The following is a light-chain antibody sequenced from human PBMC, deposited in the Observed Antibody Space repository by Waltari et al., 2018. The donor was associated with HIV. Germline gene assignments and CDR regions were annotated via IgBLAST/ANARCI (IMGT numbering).Light chain of an antibody. J-gene: IGLJ2*01. Sequence: QSALTQPASVSGSPGQSLTISCTGTSRDTGAYNYVSWYQQHPGKAPKLIIYDVGTRPSGVSDRFSGSKSGNTASLTISGLQSEDEADYHCCAYAGPTGLSEVFGGGTKLTVL. CDR2: DVG. CDR3: CAYAGPTGLSEV. V-gene: IGLV2-23*02. CDR1: SRDTGAYNY.